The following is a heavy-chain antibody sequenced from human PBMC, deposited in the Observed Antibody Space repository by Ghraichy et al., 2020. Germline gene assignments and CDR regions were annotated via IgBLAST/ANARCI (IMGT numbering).Heavy chain of an antibody. CDR2: ISGSGDAT. Sequence: GSLRLSCAASGFIFSNSAMTWVRQAPGEGLEWVSSISGSGDATYYADSVQGRFTISRDNSKNTLYLHMNRLRVEDTAVYYCARGRCVDCQFFDYWGQGTLVIVSS. J-gene: IGHJ4*02. CDR3: ARGRCVDCQFFDY. CDR1: GFIFSNSA. V-gene: IGHV3-23*01. D-gene: IGHD2-21*02.